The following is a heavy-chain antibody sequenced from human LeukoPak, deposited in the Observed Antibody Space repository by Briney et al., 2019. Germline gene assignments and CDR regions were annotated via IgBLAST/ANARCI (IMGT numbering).Heavy chain of an antibody. Sequence: SGTLSLTCALSGGSPRSGNWWSGARQPPGKGREGIGEIYHSGSTNYNPSLKSRVTISVDKSKNQFSLKLSSVTAADTAVYYCARAGENAYSSNPFDPWGQGTLVTASS. J-gene: IGHJ5*02. CDR3: ARAGENAYSSNPFDP. CDR1: GGSPRSGNW. CDR2: IYHSGST. V-gene: IGHV4-4*02. D-gene: IGHD6-13*01.